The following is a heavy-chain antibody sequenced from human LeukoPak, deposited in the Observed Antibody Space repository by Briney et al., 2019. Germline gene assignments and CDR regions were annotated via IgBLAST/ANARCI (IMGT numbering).Heavy chain of an antibody. Sequence: SETLSLTCTVSGGSISSYYWSWFRQPPGKGLEWIGYIYYSGSTNYNPSLKSRVTISVDTSKNQFSLKLSSVTAADTAVYYCARNMYYYDSSGPHYYYYYYMDVWGKGTTVTVSS. V-gene: IGHV4-59*01. J-gene: IGHJ6*03. CDR3: ARNMYYYDSSGPHYYYYYYMDV. CDR1: GGSISSYY. D-gene: IGHD3-22*01. CDR2: IYYSGST.